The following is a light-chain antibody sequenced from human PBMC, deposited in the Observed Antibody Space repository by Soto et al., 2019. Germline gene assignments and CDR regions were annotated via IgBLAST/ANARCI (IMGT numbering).Light chain of an antibody. Sequence: QSVLTQPPSASGAPGQGVTISCSGSSSNIGGNTVNWYQQLPGTAPKLLIYSNNQRPSGVPDRFSGSKSGTSASLAISGLQSEDGADYYCAAWDDSLKVVFGGGTKVTVL. CDR2: SNN. CDR3: AAWDDSLKVV. CDR1: SSNIGGNT. J-gene: IGLJ2*01. V-gene: IGLV1-44*01.